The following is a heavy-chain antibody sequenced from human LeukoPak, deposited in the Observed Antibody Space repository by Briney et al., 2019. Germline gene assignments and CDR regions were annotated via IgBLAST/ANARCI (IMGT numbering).Heavy chain of an antibody. CDR2: ISGSGGST. CDR1: GFTFSSYA. V-gene: IGHV3-23*01. Sequence: PGGSLRLSCAASGFTFSSYAMSWVRQAPGKGLEWVSTISGSGGSTYYADSVKGRFTISRDNSKNTLYLQMNSLRAEDTAIYYCAKSPAVTVTAFDIRGQGTMVTVSS. D-gene: IGHD4-17*01. CDR3: AKSPAVTVTAFDI. J-gene: IGHJ3*02.